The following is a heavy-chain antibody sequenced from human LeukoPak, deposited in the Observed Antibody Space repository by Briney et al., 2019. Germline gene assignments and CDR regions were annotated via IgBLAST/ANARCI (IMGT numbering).Heavy chain of an antibody. CDR2: IYYSGST. J-gene: IGHJ5*02. CDR1: GGSTTSGAYY. CDR3: AKKTMVTPFAP. Sequence: SETLSLTCTVSGGSTTSGAYYWSWLRQHPGKGLEWIGYIYYSGSTYYNPSLKSRVTISVDTSKNQFSLKLSSVTAADTAVYYWAKKTMVTPFAPWGKETRSPSPQ. D-gene: IGHD3-10*01. V-gene: IGHV4-31*03.